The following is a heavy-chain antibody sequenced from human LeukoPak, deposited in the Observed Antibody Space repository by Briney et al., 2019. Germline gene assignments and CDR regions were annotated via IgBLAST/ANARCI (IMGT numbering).Heavy chain of an antibody. CDR3: ARDDISGWSEIDAFDI. J-gene: IGHJ3*02. D-gene: IGHD6-19*01. Sequence: GGSLRLSCAASGFTFSSYSMNWVRQAPGKGLEWVSYISSSSSTIYYADSVKGRFTISRDNAKNSLYLQMNSLRAEDTAVYYCARDDISGWSEIDAFDIWGQGTMVTVSS. V-gene: IGHV3-48*01. CDR1: GFTFSSYS. CDR2: ISSSSSTI.